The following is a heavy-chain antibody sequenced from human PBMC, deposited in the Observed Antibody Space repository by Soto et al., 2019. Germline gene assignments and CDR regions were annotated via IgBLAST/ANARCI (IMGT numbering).Heavy chain of an antibody. J-gene: IGHJ6*02. CDR1: GGSFSGYY. Sequence: PSETLSLTCAVYGGSFSGYYWSWIRQPPGKGLEWIGEINHSGSTNYNPSLKSRVTISVDTSKNQFSLKLSSVTAADTAVYYCARVEYNWDYVSYYYYGMDVWGQGTTVTV. CDR3: ARVEYNWDYVSYYYYGMDV. V-gene: IGHV4-34*01. CDR2: INHSGST. D-gene: IGHD1-7*01.